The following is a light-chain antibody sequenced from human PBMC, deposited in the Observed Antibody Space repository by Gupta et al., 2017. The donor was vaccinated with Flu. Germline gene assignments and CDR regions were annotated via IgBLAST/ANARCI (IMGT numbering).Light chain of an antibody. Sequence: PPTLSASVGNRVIITRGASKGSRFWVAWYQQKPGRAPQLLIYKASSVEDGIPSRFSGSGSGTDFTLTISDLQPDDFATYYCQQYGNSPDTFGRGTKL. CDR3: QQYGNSPDT. V-gene: IGKV1-5*03. J-gene: IGKJ4*01. CDR2: KAS. CDR1: KGSRFW.